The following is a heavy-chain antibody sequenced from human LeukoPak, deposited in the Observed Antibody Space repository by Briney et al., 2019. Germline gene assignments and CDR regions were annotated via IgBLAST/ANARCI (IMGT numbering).Heavy chain of an antibody. CDR2: ISGSGGST. V-gene: IGHV3-23*01. CDR3: EKDRGRDGYNEY. CDR1: GFTFSSYA. D-gene: IGHD5-24*01. Sequence: GGSLRLSCAASGFTFSSYAMSWVRQAPGKGLEWASAISGSGGSTYYADSVKGRFTISRDNSKNTLYLQMNSLRAEDTAVYYCEKDRGRDGYNEYWGQGTLVTVSS. J-gene: IGHJ4*02.